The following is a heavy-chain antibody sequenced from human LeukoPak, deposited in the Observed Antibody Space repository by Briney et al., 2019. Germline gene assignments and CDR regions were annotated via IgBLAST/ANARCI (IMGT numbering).Heavy chain of an antibody. Sequence: GRSLRLSCAASGFTFSSYGMHWVRQAPGKGLEWVAVISYDGSNKYYADSVKGRFTISRDNSKNTLYLQMNSLRAEYTAVYYCAKDRYYDILTGLRGYFDYWGQGTLVTVSS. J-gene: IGHJ4*02. V-gene: IGHV3-30*18. CDR1: GFTFSSYG. CDR3: AKDRYYDILTGLRGYFDY. D-gene: IGHD3-9*01. CDR2: ISYDGSNK.